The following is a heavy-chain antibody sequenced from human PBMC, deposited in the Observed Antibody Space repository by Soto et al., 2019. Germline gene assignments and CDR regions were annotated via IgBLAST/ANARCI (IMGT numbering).Heavy chain of an antibody. CDR3: ARDGMPYSSGRYGGGYYDYGMDV. CDR2: IIPIFGTA. D-gene: IGHD6-19*01. CDR1: GGTFSSYA. J-gene: IGHJ6*02. Sequence: QVQLVQSGAEVKKPGSSVKVSCKASGGTFSSYAISWVRQAPGQGLEWMGGIIPIFGTANYAQKFQGRVTITADKSTSTAYMALSSLRSEDTAVYYCARDGMPYSSGRYGGGYYDYGMDVWGQGTTVTVSS. V-gene: IGHV1-69*06.